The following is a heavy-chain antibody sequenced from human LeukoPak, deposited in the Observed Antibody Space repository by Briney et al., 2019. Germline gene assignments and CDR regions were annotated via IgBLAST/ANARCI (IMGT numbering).Heavy chain of an antibody. CDR2: ISSSSPYI. V-gene: IGHV3-21*01. D-gene: IGHD6-13*01. CDR1: GFTFSSYS. CDR3: ARDQAAGTFDY. J-gene: IGHJ4*02. Sequence: GGSLRLSCAASGFTFSSYSMNWVRQAPGKGLEWVSSISSSSPYIYYADSVKGRLTISRDNAKNSLYLQMNSLRAEDTAVYYCARDQAAGTFDYWGQGTLVTVSS.